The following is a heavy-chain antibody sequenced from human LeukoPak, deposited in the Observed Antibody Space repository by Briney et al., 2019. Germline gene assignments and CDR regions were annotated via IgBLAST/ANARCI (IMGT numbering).Heavy chain of an antibody. CDR1: GFTFSSYP. Sequence: PGGSLRLSCSASGFTFSSYPIHWVRQAPGKGLEYVTAISSDGKTAYYADSVKGRFTISRGNSKNTVFLQMSSLSAEDSAVYYCVKARGYCSTSSCFLEYWGQGTLVTVSS. CDR3: VKARGYCSTSSCFLEY. V-gene: IGHV3-64D*06. J-gene: IGHJ4*02. D-gene: IGHD2-2*01. CDR2: ISSDGKTA.